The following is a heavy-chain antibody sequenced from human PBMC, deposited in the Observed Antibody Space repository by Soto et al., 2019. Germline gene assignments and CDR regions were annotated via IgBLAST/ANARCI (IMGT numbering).Heavy chain of an antibody. J-gene: IGHJ4*02. CDR2: INGDGSRA. Sequence: GGSLRLSCAASGFTFTTFSSYWMHWVRQTPGQGLVWVSRINGDGSRATYADSVKGRFTISRDNAQNTLYLQMDSLRADDMAMYYCATSGVDSRFYFDCWGQGTPVTVSS. CDR1: GFTFTTFSSYW. D-gene: IGHD3-10*01. CDR3: ATSGVDSRFYFDC. V-gene: IGHV3-74*01.